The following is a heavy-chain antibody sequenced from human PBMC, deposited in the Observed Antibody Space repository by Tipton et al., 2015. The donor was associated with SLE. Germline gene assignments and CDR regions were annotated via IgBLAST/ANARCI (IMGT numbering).Heavy chain of an antibody. Sequence: SLRLSCAASGFSINNYGLNWVRQAPGKGLEWVSSISSGSGYIYYADSVKGRFTLSRDNTKNSLFLQMNGLRVEDTGVYYCARDWGDWGRGTLVAVSS. V-gene: IGHV3-21*01. CDR2: ISSGSGYI. D-gene: IGHD3-16*01. CDR1: GFSINNYG. J-gene: IGHJ4*02. CDR3: ARDWGD.